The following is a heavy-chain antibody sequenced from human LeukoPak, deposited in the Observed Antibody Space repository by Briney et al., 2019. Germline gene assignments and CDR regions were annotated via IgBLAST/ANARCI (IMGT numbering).Heavy chain of an antibody. Sequence: PSETLSLTCSVSGDSISSSSFYWGWIRQLPGKGLEWIGSIYYSGSTFYNPSLKSRVTISVDTSTNQFSLELSSVTAADTAVYYCARISGNLDSWGQGTLVTVSS. D-gene: IGHD1-26*01. CDR2: IYYSGST. V-gene: IGHV4-39*07. CDR1: GDSISSSSFY. J-gene: IGHJ4*02. CDR3: ARISGNLDS.